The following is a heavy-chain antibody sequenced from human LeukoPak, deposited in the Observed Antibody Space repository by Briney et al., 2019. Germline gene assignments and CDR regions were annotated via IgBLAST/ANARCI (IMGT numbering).Heavy chain of an antibody. CDR2: IRSKAYGGTT. J-gene: IGHJ4*02. V-gene: IGHV3-49*04. D-gene: IGHD6-25*01. CDR3: TRAPAFDY. CDR1: GFTFGDYA. Sequence: PGGSLRLSCTASGFTFGDYAMSWVRQAPGKGLEWVGFIRSKAYGGTTEYAASVKGRLTISRDDSKSIAYLQMNSLKTEDTAVYYCTRAPAFDYWGQGTLVTVSS.